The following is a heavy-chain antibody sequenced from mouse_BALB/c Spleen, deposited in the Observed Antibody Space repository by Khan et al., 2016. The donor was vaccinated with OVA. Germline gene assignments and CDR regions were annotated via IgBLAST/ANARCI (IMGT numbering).Heavy chain of an antibody. J-gene: IGHJ3*01. Sequence: DVQLVESGGDLVKPGGSLKLSCAASGFTFSSYGMSWVRQTPDKRLEWVATISSAGDYTYYPDNVKGRFTISRDNAKNTLYLQMSSLRSEDTAMFYWASHLTGSFAYWGQGTLVTVSA. D-gene: IGHD4-1*01. CDR3: ASHLTGSFAY. CDR1: GFTFSSYG. V-gene: IGHV5-6*01. CDR2: ISSAGDYT.